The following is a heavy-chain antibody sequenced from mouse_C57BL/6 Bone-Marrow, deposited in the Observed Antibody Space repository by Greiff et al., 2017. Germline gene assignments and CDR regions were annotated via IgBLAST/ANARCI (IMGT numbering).Heavy chain of an antibody. CDR3: ARRGAGFNFDY. V-gene: IGHV5-15*01. Sequence: EVQLVESGGGLVQPGGSLKLSCAASGFTFSDYGMAWVRQAPRKGPEWVAFISNLAYSIYYADTVTGRFTISRENAKNTLYLEMSSLRSEDTAMYYCARRGAGFNFDYWGQGTTLTVSS. J-gene: IGHJ2*01. CDR1: GFTFSDYG. CDR2: ISNLAYSI.